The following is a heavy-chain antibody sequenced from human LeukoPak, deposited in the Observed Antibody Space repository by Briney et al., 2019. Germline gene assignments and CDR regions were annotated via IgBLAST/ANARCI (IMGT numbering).Heavy chain of an antibody. D-gene: IGHD6-13*01. CDR1: GYTFTSYG. CDR3: ARDSGSSSWYLDAFDI. CDR2: ISAYNGNT. Sequence: GASVTVSCKASGYTFTSYGISWVRQAPGQGLEWMGWISAYNGNTNYAQKLQGRVTMTTDTSTSTAYMELRSLRSDDTAVYYCARDSGSSSWYLDAFDIWGQGTMVTVSS. J-gene: IGHJ3*02. V-gene: IGHV1-18*01.